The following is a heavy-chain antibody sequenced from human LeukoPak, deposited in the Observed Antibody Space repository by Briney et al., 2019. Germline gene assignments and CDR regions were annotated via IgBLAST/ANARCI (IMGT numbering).Heavy chain of an antibody. CDR1: GYTFTGYG. Sequence: ASVKVSCKASGYTFTGYGISWVRQAPGQGLEWMGWISAYNGNTNYAQKFQGRVTMTRDTSTSTVYMELSSLRSEDTAVYYCARPKDYYDSSGYYYYWGQGTLVTVSS. CDR2: ISAYNGNT. J-gene: IGHJ4*02. CDR3: ARPKDYYDSSGYYYY. D-gene: IGHD3-22*01. V-gene: IGHV1-18*01.